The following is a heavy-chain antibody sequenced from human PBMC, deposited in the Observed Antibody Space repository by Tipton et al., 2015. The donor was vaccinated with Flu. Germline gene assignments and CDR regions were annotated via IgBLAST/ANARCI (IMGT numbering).Heavy chain of an antibody. Sequence: TLSLTCTVSGGSVSTASYYWSWIRQPPGKGLEWIGYIYYSGGTNYNPSLKSRVAISVDTSKNQFSLKLSSVTAADTAVYYCVREDDNYYGSPRGLGYWGQGTLVTVSS. CDR2: IYYSGGT. CDR1: GGSVSTASYY. V-gene: IGHV4-61*01. D-gene: IGHD3-10*01. CDR3: VREDDNYYGSPRGLGY. J-gene: IGHJ4*02.